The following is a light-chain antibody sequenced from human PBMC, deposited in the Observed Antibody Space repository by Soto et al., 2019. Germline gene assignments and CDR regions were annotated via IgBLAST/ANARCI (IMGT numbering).Light chain of an antibody. CDR3: QSYDSSLSGLGV. V-gene: IGLV1-40*01. CDR1: SSNIGAGYD. Sequence: QCVLTQPPSVSGAPGQRVTISCTGSSSNIGAGYDVHWYQQLPGTAPKLLIYGNSNRPSGVPDRFSGSKSGTSASLAITGLQAEDEADYYCQSYDSSLSGLGVFGGGTKL. CDR2: GNS. J-gene: IGLJ2*01.